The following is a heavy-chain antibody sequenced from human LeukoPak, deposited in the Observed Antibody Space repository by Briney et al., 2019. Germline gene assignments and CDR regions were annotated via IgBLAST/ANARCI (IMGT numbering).Heavy chain of an antibody. J-gene: IGHJ4*02. D-gene: IGHD6-13*01. CDR1: GGSISSGSYY. V-gene: IGHV4-61*02. CDR2: IYTSGST. CDR3: ARFKQQLGYFDY. Sequence: SQTLSLTCTVSGGSISSGSYYWSWIRQPAGKGLEWIGRIYTSGSTNYNPSLKSRVTISVDTSKNQFSLNLSSVTAADTAVYYCARFKQQLGYFDYWGQGTLVTVSS.